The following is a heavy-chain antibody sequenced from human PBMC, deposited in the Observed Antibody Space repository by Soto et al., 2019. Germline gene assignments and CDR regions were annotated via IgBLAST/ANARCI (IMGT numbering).Heavy chain of an antibody. CDR1: GGSISSGGYY. CDR2: IYYSGST. D-gene: IGHD2-2*01. V-gene: IGHV4-31*03. CDR3: ARATKGYCSSTSCLSNYGMDV. J-gene: IGHJ6*02. Sequence: SETLSLTCTVSGGSISSGGYYWSWICQHPGKGLEWIGYIYYSGSTYYNPSLKSRVTISVDTSKNQFSLKLSSVTAADTAVYYCARATKGYCSSTSCLSNYGMDVWGQGTTVTVSS.